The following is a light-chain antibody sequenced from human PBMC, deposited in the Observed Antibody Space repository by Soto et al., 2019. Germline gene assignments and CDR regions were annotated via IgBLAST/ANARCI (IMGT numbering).Light chain of an antibody. CDR1: QSVSSSY. Sequence: EIVLTQSPGTLSLSPGERATLSCRASQSVSSSYLAWYQQKPGQAPRLLIYGASSRATGIPDRFSGSGSGTDFTLTISRLEPEGFAMYSCQQYVNSWTFGQGTKVEIK. J-gene: IGKJ1*01. V-gene: IGKV3-20*01. CDR3: QQYVNSWT. CDR2: GAS.